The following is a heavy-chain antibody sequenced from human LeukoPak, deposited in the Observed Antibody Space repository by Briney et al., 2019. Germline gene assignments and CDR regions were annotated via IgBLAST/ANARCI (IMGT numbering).Heavy chain of an antibody. Sequence: GGSLRLSCVAYRFTFNDYWMTWVRQAPGKGLEWVANIKQDGSETYYVDFVRGRFTISRDNAKNSLYLQMNSLRAEDTAVYYCARNDILTDYYMDVWGKGTTVTVSS. J-gene: IGHJ6*03. D-gene: IGHD3-9*01. CDR1: RFTFNDYW. CDR3: ARNDILTDYYMDV. CDR2: IKQDGSET. V-gene: IGHV3-7*01.